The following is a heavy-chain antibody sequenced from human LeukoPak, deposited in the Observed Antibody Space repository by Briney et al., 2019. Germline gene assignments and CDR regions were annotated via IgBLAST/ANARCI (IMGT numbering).Heavy chain of an antibody. J-gene: IGHJ4*02. CDR2: IYHTGTT. Sequence: SETLSFTCTVSGYSISSDYYWGWIRQSPGKGLEWIGSIYHTGTTYYNPSLKSRVTISIDTSKNQFSLKLSSVTAADTAVYYCARDRGTWNDDGFDYWGQGTLVTVSS. D-gene: IGHD1-1*01. V-gene: IGHV4-38-2*02. CDR1: GYSISSDYY. CDR3: ARDRGTWNDDGFDY.